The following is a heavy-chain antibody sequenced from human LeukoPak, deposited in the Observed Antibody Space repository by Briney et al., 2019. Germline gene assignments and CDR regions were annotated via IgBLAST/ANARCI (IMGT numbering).Heavy chain of an antibody. CDR3: ASSPYDSRASLDY. Sequence: SLRLSCAASGFTFDDYSMHWVRQAPGKGLEWISYITGNSDRMGYADSVKGRFTISRDNAKNSLYLQMSSLRAEDTAVYYCASSPYDSRASLDYWGQGTLVTVSS. CDR2: ITGNSDRM. CDR1: GFTFDDYS. V-gene: IGHV3-9*01. D-gene: IGHD3-22*01. J-gene: IGHJ4*02.